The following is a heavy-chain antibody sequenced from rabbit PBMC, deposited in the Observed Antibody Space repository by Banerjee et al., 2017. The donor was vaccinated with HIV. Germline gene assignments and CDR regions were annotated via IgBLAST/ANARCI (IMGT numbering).Heavy chain of an antibody. CDR3: ARGYDDYGDYVWDYFNL. CDR1: GFSFSSSYY. CDR2: IYAGSSGST. Sequence: QSLEESGGDLVKPGASLTLTCTASGFSFSSSYYMCWVRQAPGKGLEWIACIYAGSSGSTYYASWAKGRFTISKTSSTTVTLQMTSLTAADTATYFCARGYDDYGDYVWDYFNLWGPGTLVTVS. J-gene: IGHJ4*01. V-gene: IGHV1S40*01. D-gene: IGHD2-1*01.